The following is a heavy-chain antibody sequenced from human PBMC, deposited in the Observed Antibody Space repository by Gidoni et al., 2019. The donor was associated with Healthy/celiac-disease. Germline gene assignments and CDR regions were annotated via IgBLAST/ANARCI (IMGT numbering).Heavy chain of an antibody. V-gene: IGHV3-66*01. D-gene: IGHD6-6*01. J-gene: IGHJ6*02. CDR2: IYSGGST. CDR1: GLTVSSNY. Sequence: EVQLVESGGGLVQPGGSLRLSCSASGLTVSSNYMSWVRQAPGKGLEWVSVIYSGGSTYYADSVKGRFTISRDKSKNTLYLQMNSLRAEDTAVYYCARGGLSELADYYYYGMDVWGQGTTVTVSS. CDR3: ARGGLSELADYYYYGMDV.